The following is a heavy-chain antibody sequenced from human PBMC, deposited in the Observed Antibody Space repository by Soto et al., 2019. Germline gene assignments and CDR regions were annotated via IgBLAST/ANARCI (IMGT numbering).Heavy chain of an antibody. Sequence: QVQLVESGGGVVQPGRSLRLSCEASGFTFRNHGMHWVRQAPGEGLEWLAVIWYDGSDKYYADSVKGRFTISRDNYKNTLYLQMNSLTFGDTAVYYCARWSDNKVVDPWGQGTVVTVS. CDR2: IWYDGSDK. CDR1: GFTFRNHG. J-gene: IGHJ5*02. D-gene: IGHD1-1*01. V-gene: IGHV3-33*01. CDR3: ARWSDNKVVDP.